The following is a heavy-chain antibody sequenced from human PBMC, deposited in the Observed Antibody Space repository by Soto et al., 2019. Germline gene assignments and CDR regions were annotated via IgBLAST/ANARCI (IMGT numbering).Heavy chain of an antibody. J-gene: IGHJ4*02. CDR2: IYYSGST. V-gene: IGHV4-59*08. CDR3: ARSRPRGYDFWSGPDY. D-gene: IGHD3-3*01. CDR1: GGSISRYY. Sequence: PSETLSLTCTVSGGSISRYYWSWIRQPPGKGLEWIGYIYYSGSTNYNPSLKSRVTISVDTSKNQFSLKLSSVTAADTAVYYCARSRPRGYDFWSGPDYWGQGTLVTVSS.